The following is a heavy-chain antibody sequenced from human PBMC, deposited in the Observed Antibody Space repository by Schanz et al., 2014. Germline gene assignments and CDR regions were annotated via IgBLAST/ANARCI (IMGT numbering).Heavy chain of an antibody. J-gene: IGHJ3*01. CDR1: GFTFSIYA. Sequence: VQLVESGGGLVQPGGSLRLSCSASGFTFSIYAMHWVRQAPGKGLEYVSAISHDGYSTYYADSVKGRFTISRDDSKNTLFLQMISLETEDTAVYYCTTDNGHFAFDFWGQGTMVTVSS. D-gene: IGHD2-8*01. V-gene: IGHV3-64*04. CDR3: TTDNGHFAFDF. CDR2: ISHDGYST.